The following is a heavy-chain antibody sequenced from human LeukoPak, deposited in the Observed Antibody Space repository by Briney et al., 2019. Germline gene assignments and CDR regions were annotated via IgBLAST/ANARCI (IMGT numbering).Heavy chain of an antibody. CDR2: IIPIFGTA. CDR3: ARVPTTTVTWYYYGMDV. J-gene: IGHJ6*02. CDR1: GGTFSSYA. V-gene: IGHV1-69*05. D-gene: IGHD4-17*01. Sequence: GASVKVSCKASGGTFSSYAISWVRQAPGQGLEWMGGIIPIFGTANYAQNFQGRVTMTRNTSITTAYMELSSLRSEDTAVYYCARVPTTTVTWYYYGMDVWGQGTTVTVSS.